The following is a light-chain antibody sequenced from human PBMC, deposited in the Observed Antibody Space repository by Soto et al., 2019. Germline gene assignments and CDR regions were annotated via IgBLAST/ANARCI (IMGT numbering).Light chain of an antibody. J-gene: IGLJ2*01. Sequence: QSALTQSPSASGSPGQSVTISCTGTSSDIGGYNSVSWYQQHPGKAPKVMIYDVSKRPSGVPDRFSGSKSGNTASLTVSALQAEDEADYYCTSFTTSRTLVFGGGTKVTVL. CDR1: SSDIGGYNS. V-gene: IGLV2-8*01. CDR3: TSFTTSRTLV. CDR2: DVS.